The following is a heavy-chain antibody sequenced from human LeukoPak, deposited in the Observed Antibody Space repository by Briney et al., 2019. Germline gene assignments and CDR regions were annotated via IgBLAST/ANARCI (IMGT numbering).Heavy chain of an antibody. D-gene: IGHD6-13*01. Sequence: GASVKVSCKASGGTFSSYAISWVRQPPGQGLELMGGIIPIFGTAHYAQKFQGRVTITTDESTSTGYMELSSLRSEDTAVYYCASRGLAAADHWGQGTLVTVPS. V-gene: IGHV1-69*05. J-gene: IGHJ4*02. CDR3: ASRGLAAADH. CDR2: IIPIFGTA. CDR1: GGTFSSYA.